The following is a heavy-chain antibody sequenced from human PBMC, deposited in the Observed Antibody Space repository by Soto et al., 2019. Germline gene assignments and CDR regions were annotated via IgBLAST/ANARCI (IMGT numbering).Heavy chain of an antibody. D-gene: IGHD3-22*01. CDR1: GYTFTSYA. CDR3: ARDAPLGYYDSSGYFTSAY. Sequence: ASVKVSCKASGYTFTSYAMHWVRQGPGQRLEWMGWINAGNGNTKYSQKFQGRVTITRDTSASTAYMELSSLRSEDTAVYYCARDAPLGYYDSSGYFTSAYWGQGTLVTVSS. V-gene: IGHV1-3*01. J-gene: IGHJ4*02. CDR2: INAGNGNT.